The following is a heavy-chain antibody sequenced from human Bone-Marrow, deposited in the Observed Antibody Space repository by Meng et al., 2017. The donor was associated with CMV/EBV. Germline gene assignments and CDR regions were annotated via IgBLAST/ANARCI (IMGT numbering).Heavy chain of an antibody. J-gene: IGHJ5*02. CDR2: ISSSSSYI. CDR3: ARDKTKGAPMIVVVTPPRPNWFDP. V-gene: IGHV3-21*01. D-gene: IGHD3-22*01. Sequence: GGSLRLSCAASGFTFSSYSMNWVRQAPGKGLEWVSSISSSSSYIYYADSVKGRFTISRDNAKNSLYLQMNSLRAEDTAVYYCARDKTKGAPMIVVVTPPRPNWFDPWGQGTLVTVSS. CDR1: GFTFSSYS.